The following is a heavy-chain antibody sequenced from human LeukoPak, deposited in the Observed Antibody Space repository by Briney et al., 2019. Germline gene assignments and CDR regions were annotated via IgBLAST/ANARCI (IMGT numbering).Heavy chain of an antibody. CDR1: GFTFSSYA. J-gene: IGHJ4*02. V-gene: IGHV3-30-3*01. D-gene: IGHD3-22*01. CDR2: ISYGGSNK. Sequence: GGSLRLSCAASGFTFSSYAMHWVRQAPGKGLEWVAVISYGGSNKYYADSVKGRFTISRDNSKNTLYLQMNSLRAEDTAVYYCARGSDYYDSSGYYWFDYWGQGTLVTVSS. CDR3: ARGSDYYDSSGYYWFDY.